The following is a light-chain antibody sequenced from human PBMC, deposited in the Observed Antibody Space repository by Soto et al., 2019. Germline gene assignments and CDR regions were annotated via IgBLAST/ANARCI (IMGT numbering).Light chain of an antibody. CDR2: AAF. J-gene: IGKJ1*01. CDR3: QQSHSSPWT. Sequence: DIQMTQSPSSLSASVGDRVTITCRASQSISNYLNWYQQKPGKAPKLLIYAAFSLQSGVPSRFSGSGAGTDFTLTISSLQPEDFATYYCQQSHSSPWTFGQGAKVEIK. CDR1: QSISNY. V-gene: IGKV1-39*01.